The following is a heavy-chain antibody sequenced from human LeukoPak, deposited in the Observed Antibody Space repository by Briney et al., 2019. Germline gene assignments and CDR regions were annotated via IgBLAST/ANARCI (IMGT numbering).Heavy chain of an antibody. CDR1: GGSISSYY. CDR2: IYTNGST. D-gene: IGHD3-10*01. CDR3: ARELWSGVAEAIARARGMDV. J-gene: IGHJ6*02. Sequence: SETLSLTCTVSGGSISSYYWSWIRQPAGKGLEWIGRIYTNGSTNYNPSLKSRVTMSVDTSKNQFSLKLSSVTAADTAVYYCARELWSGVAEAIARARGMDVWGQGTTVTVSS. V-gene: IGHV4-4*07.